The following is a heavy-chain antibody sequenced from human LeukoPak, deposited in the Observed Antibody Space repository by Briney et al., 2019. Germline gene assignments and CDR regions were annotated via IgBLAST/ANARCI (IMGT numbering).Heavy chain of an antibody. J-gene: IGHJ3*02. D-gene: IGHD3-10*01. CDR2: IYHSGST. CDR1: GYSISSGYY. Sequence: SETLSLTCTVSGYSISSGYYWGWIRQPPGKGLEWIGSIYHSGSTYYNPSLKSRVTISVDTSKNQFSLKLSSVTAADTAVYYCARDRWLITMVRGVVTDAFDIWGQGTMVTVSS. V-gene: IGHV4-38-2*02. CDR3: ARDRWLITMVRGVVTDAFDI.